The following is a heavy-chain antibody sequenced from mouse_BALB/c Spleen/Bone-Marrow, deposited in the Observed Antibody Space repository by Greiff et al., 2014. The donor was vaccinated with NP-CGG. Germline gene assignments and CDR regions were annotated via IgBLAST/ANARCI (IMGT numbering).Heavy chain of an antibody. CDR3: SRGYYGSTYYYAVDY. CDR2: INPSNVDT. V-gene: IGHV1S81*02. CDR1: GYTFTSYY. Sequence: VKLVESGAELVKPGASVKLSCKASGYTFTSYYMFWVKQRPGQGLEWIGEINPSNVDTNFNEKFKSKATLTVDKSSNTAYMQLSSLTSEDSAVYYCSRGYYGSTYYYAVDYWGQGTSVTVSS. J-gene: IGHJ4*01. D-gene: IGHD1-1*01.